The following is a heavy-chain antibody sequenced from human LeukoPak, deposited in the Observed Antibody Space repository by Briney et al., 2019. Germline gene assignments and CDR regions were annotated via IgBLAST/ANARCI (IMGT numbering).Heavy chain of an antibody. Sequence: GGSLRLSCAASGFTFSSYNMNWVRQAPGKGLEWVSSISTSNSYIYYADSVKGRFTISRDNAKHSLYLQINSLRADDTAVYYCARDASVVPHAMLPHYYYYMDVWGKGTTVTVS. CDR2: ISTSNSYI. J-gene: IGHJ6*03. D-gene: IGHD2-2*01. CDR3: ARDASVVPHAMLPHYYYYMDV. V-gene: IGHV3-21*01. CDR1: GFTFSSYN.